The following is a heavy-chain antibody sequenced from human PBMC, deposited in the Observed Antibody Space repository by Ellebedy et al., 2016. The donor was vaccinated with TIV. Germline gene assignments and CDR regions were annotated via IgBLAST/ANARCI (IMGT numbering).Heavy chain of an antibody. V-gene: IGHV1-2*02. Sequence: AASVKVSCKAARYNFAAYHMHWVRQAPRPGLEWMGWVNPNTGDTSYAQKLQGRVTVTRDTSISTTYMVLSSLRSDDTAVYYCARSWGLMDPFDFWGQGTLVTVSS. J-gene: IGHJ4*02. D-gene: IGHD3-16*01. CDR1: RYNFAAYH. CDR3: ARSWGLMDPFDF. CDR2: VNPNTGDT.